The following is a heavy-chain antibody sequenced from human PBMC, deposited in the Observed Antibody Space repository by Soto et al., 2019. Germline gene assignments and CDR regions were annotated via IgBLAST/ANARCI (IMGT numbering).Heavy chain of an antibody. Sequence: EVQLVESGGGLDKPGGSLRLSCAASGFTFSSYSMNWVRQAPGKGLEWVSSISSSSSYIYYADSVKGRFTISRDNAKNSLYLQVNSLGAEDTAVYYCAREGIAAALDYWGQGTLVTVSS. CDR3: AREGIAAALDY. CDR1: GFTFSSYS. J-gene: IGHJ4*02. D-gene: IGHD6-13*01. V-gene: IGHV3-21*01. CDR2: ISSSSSYI.